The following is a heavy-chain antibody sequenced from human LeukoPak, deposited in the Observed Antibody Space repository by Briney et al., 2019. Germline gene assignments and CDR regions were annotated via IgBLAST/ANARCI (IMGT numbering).Heavy chain of an antibody. V-gene: IGHV4-34*01. J-gene: IGHJ5*02. CDR1: GGSFSGYY. CDR2: INHSGST. D-gene: IGHD2-2*01. Sequence: SETLSLTCAVYGGSFSGYYWSWIRQPPGKGLEWIGEINHSGSTYYNPSLKSRVTISVDTSKNQFSLKLSSVTAADTAVYYCARYVGYQLLLVPYNWFDPWGQGTLVTVSS. CDR3: ARYVGYQLLLVPYNWFDP.